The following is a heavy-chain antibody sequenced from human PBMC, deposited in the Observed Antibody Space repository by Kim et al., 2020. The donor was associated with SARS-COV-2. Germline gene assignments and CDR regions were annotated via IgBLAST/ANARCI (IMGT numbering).Heavy chain of an antibody. J-gene: IGHJ4*02. CDR3: ARGGVARLMLSYFDY. CDR1: GGSISSGGYS. CDR2: IYHSGST. Sequence: SETLSLTCAVSGGSISSGGYSWSWIRQPPGKGLEWIGYIYHSGSTYYNPSLKSRVTISVDRSKNQFSLKLSSVTAADTAVYYCARGGVARLMLSYFDYWGQGTLVTVSS. V-gene: IGHV4-30-2*01. D-gene: IGHD5-12*01.